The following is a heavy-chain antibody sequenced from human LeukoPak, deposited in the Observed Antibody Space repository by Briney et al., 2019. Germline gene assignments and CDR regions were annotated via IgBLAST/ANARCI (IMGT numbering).Heavy chain of an antibody. Sequence: SETLSLTCAVYGGSFSGYYWSWIRQPPGKGLEWIGEINHSGSTNYNPSLKSRVTISVDTSKNQFSLKLSSVTAADTAVYYCARVYRGVLDYWGQGTLVTVSS. CDR2: INHSGST. CDR1: GGSFSGYY. J-gene: IGHJ4*02. D-gene: IGHD3-10*01. CDR3: ARVYRGVLDY. V-gene: IGHV4-34*09.